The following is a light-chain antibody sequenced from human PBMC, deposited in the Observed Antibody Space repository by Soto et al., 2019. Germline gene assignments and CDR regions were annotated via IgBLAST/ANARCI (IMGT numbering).Light chain of an antibody. V-gene: IGLV2-14*01. Sequence: QSALTQPASVSGSPGQSITSSCTGTSSDVGGYNYVSWYQQHPGKAPKLMIYDVSNRPSGVSNRFSGSKSGNTASLTISGLQAEDEADYYCSSYTSSSTLLIFGGATKLTVL. CDR3: SSYTSSSTLLI. CDR1: SSDVGGYNY. J-gene: IGLJ2*01. CDR2: DVS.